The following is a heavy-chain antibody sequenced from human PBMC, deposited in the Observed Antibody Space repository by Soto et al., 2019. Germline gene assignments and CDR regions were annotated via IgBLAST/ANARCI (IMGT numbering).Heavy chain of an antibody. CDR1: GGSFSGYY. J-gene: IGHJ5*02. V-gene: IGHV4-34*01. CDR2: INHSGST. D-gene: IGHD2-2*01. Sequence: SETLSLTCAVYGGSFSGYYWSWIRQPPGKGLEWIGEINHSGSTNYNPSLKSRVTISVDTSKNQFSLKLSSVTATDTAVYYCARGLPRSLDIVVVPAAHPIARGNWFDPWGQGTLVTVSS. CDR3: ARGLPRSLDIVVVPAAHPIARGNWFDP.